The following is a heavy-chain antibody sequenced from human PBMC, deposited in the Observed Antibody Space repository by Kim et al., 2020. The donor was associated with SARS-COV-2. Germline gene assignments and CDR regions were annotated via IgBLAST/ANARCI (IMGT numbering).Heavy chain of an antibody. CDR3: ARPAGPYSYGYHH. CDR2: IYPGDSDT. Sequence: GESLKISCKDFGYSFTSYWIAWVRQMPGKGLEWMGIIYPGDSDTTYSPSFQGQVTISADKSISTAYLQWSSLQASDTAIYYCARPAGPYSYGYHHWGQGTLVTVSS. CDR1: GYSFTSYW. J-gene: IGHJ4*02. V-gene: IGHV5-51*01. D-gene: IGHD5-18*01.